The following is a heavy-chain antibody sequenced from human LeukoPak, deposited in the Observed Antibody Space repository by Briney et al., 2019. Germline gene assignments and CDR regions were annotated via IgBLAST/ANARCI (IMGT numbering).Heavy chain of an antibody. CDR2: ISSRNSHI. V-gene: IGHV3-21*01. CDR1: GFTFSSYA. Sequence: GGSLRLPCAASGFTFSSYAMNWVRQAPGKGLEWVSYISSRNSHIYYADSVKGRFTISRDNAKNSLYLQMNSLRVEDTAVYYCARGFYCSSTSCSTGFDYWGQGTLVTVSS. CDR3: ARGFYCSSTSCSTGFDY. J-gene: IGHJ4*02. D-gene: IGHD2-2*01.